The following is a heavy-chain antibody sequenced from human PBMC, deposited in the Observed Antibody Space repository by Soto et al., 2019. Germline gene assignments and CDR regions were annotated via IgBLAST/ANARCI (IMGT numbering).Heavy chain of an antibody. Sequence: QVQLQESGPGLVKPSETLSLTCTVSGGSISSYYWSWIRQPPGKGLEWIGYIYYSGSTNYNPSLKSRVTISVDTSKNQFSLKLSSVTAADTAVYYCARQVIGLWFGEFHFDYWGQGTLVTVSS. CDR2: IYYSGST. D-gene: IGHD3-10*01. CDR1: GGSISSYY. V-gene: IGHV4-59*08. CDR3: ARQVIGLWFGEFHFDY. J-gene: IGHJ4*02.